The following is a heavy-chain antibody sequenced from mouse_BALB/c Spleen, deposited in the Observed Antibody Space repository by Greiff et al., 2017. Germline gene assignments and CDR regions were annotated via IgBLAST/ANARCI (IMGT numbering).Heavy chain of an antibody. CDR3: ARNYGYLYAMDY. D-gene: IGHD1-2*01. Sequence: EVKLQESGPELVKPGASVKISCKASGYSFTGYFMNWVMQSHGKSLEWIGRINPYNGDTFYNQKFKGKATLTVDKSSSTAHMELRSLASEDSAVYYCARNYGYLYAMDYWGQGTSVTVSS. CDR2: INPYNGDT. CDR1: GYSFTGYF. V-gene: IGHV1-20*02. J-gene: IGHJ4*01.